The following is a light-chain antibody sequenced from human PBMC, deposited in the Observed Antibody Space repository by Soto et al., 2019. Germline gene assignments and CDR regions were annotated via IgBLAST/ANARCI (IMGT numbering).Light chain of an antibody. J-gene: IGLJ3*02. CDR1: SSDIGGYNY. CDR2: EVT. Sequence: QSALTQPPSASGSPGQSVTISCTGTSSDIGGYNYVSWYQHHPGKAPKLVIYEVTKRPSGVPDRFSGSKSGNTASLTVSGLQAEDEADYYCSSNAGSNKRVFGGGTKLTVL. CDR3: SSNAGSNKRV. V-gene: IGLV2-8*01.